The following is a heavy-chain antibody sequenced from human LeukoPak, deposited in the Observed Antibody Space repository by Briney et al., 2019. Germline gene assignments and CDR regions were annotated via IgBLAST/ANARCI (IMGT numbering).Heavy chain of an antibody. CDR1: GFLFSGYE. D-gene: IGHD2-2*01. J-gene: IGHJ6*02. V-gene: IGHV3-48*03. CDR2: MDPRGSSI. CDR3: ARVAYCSSTSCFFAGMDV. Sequence: PGGSLRLSCAASGFLFSGYEMNWVRQAPGKGLEWVSYMDPRGSSIYYADSVKGRFTISRDNAQNSLSLQMNSLGAEDTAVYYCARVAYCSSTSCFFAGMDVWGPGTTVTVSS.